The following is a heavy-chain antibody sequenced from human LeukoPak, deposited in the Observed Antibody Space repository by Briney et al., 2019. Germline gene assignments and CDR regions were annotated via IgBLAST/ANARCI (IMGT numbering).Heavy chain of an antibody. CDR2: ISTSGSTK. J-gene: IGHJ4*02. V-gene: IGHV3-48*03. Sequence: GGSLRLSCAASGFTVSSYEMNWVRQAPGKGLEWLSYISTSGSTKHYADSVKGRFTISRDNAKNSLYLQMNSLRGEDTAVYYCAREKSRTYSGSFGYWGQGTLVTVSS. D-gene: IGHD1-26*01. CDR1: GFTVSSYE. CDR3: AREKSRTYSGSFGY.